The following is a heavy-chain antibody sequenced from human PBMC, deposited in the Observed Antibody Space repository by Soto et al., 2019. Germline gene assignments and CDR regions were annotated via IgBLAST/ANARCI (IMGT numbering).Heavy chain of an antibody. D-gene: IGHD6-13*01. CDR2: IYHSGST. J-gene: IGHJ6*03. V-gene: IGHV4-4*02. CDR3: ASGAAATDWDYYYYYMDV. CDR1: SGSISSSNW. Sequence: QVQLQESGPGLVKPSGTLSLTCAVSSGSISSSNWWSWVRQPPGKGLEWIGEIYHSGSTNYNPSLKSRVAISVDRSKNQFSLKLSSVTASDTAVYYCASGAAATDWDYYYYYMDVWGKGSTVTVPS.